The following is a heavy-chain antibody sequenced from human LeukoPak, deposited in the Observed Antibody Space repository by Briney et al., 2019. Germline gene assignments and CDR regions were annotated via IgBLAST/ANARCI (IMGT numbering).Heavy chain of an antibody. D-gene: IGHD4-17*01. CDR3: ATRPVFYDYGDNDAFDI. J-gene: IGHJ3*02. CDR2: FDPEDGET. Sequence: GASVKVSCKVSGYTLTELSMHWVRQAPGRGLEWMGGFDPEDGETIYAQKFQGRVTMTEDTSTDTAYMELSSLRSEDTAVYYCATRPVFYDYGDNDAFDIWAKGQWSPSLQ. V-gene: IGHV1-24*01. CDR1: GYTLTELS.